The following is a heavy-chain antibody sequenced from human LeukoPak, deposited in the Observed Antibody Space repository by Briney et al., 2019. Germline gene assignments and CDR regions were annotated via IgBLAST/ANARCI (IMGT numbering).Heavy chain of an antibody. D-gene: IGHD2-2*01. CDR2: IYYSGST. Sequence: SETLSLTCTVSGGSISSYYWSWIRQPPGKGLEWIGYIYYSGSTNYNPSLKSRVTISVDTSKNQFSLKLSSVTAADTAVYYCVRGEGTIWLFDYWGQGTLVTVSS. J-gene: IGHJ4*02. CDR3: VRGEGTIWLFDY. V-gene: IGHV4-59*01. CDR1: GGSISSYY.